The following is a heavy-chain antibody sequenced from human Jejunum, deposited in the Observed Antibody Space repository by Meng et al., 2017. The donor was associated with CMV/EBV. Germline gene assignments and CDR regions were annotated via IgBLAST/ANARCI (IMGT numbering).Heavy chain of an antibody. CDR2: VEYTGST. V-gene: IGHV4-61*01. CDR3: ARGEKRSQYYYGLDV. Sequence: GSVRNGSYFWLWIRQPPGRGREWIGYVEYTGSTNYNPSLKSRVIISVDTSKNQFSLKLRSVSAADTAVYYCARGEKRSQYYYGLDVWGQGTTVTVSS. CDR1: GSVRNGSYF. J-gene: IGHJ6*02. D-gene: IGHD1-26*01.